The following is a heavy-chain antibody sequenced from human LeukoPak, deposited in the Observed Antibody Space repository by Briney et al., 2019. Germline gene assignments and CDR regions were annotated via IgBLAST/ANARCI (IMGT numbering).Heavy chain of an antibody. J-gene: IGHJ4*02. CDR2: IKQDGSEK. Sequence: GGSLRLSCAASTFTFSSYWMSWVRQAPGKGLEWVANIKQDGSEKYYVDSVKGRFTISRDNAKNSLYLQMNSLRAEDTAVYYCAREYKHSNNWVFDYWGQGTLVTVSS. D-gene: IGHD6-13*01. CDR3: AREYKHSNNWVFDY. V-gene: IGHV3-7*03. CDR1: TFTFSSYW.